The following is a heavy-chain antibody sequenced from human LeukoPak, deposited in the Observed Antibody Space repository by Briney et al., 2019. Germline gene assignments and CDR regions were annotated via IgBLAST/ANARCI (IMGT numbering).Heavy chain of an antibody. CDR3: AKDLDCSGGSCYSAAFDI. J-gene: IGHJ3*02. CDR2: ISGDGCTT. V-gene: IGHV3-23*01. CDR1: EFTFTNYA. D-gene: IGHD2-15*01. Sequence: GGSLRLSCAGSEFTFTNYAMSWVRQAPGKGLEWVSAISGDGCTTDYADSVKGRFTISRDNSKNRLYLQMNSLRAEDTAVYYCAKDLDCSGGSCYSAAFDIWGQGTMVTVSS.